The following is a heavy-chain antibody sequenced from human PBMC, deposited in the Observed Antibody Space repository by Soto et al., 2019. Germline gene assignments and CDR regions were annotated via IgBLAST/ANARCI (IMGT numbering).Heavy chain of an antibody. J-gene: IGHJ3*02. CDR3: ARRYGSAFDI. CDR1: GGSISSYY. V-gene: IGHV4-59*01. D-gene: IGHD3-10*01. Sequence: QVQLQESGPGLVKPSETLSLTCTVSGGSISSYYWSWIRQPPGKELEWIGYIYYSGSTNYNPALKSRVTISVDTSKNQCSLKLSSVTAADTAVYYCARRYGSAFDIWGQGTMVTVSS. CDR2: IYYSGST.